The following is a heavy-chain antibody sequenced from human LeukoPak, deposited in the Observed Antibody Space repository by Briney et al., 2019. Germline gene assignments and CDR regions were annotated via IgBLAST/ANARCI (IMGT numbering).Heavy chain of an antibody. CDR1: GGTFSSYA. CDR3: ARRGTDSSGYYYNWFDP. CDR2: IIPIFGTA. V-gene: IGHV1-69*13. J-gene: IGHJ5*02. D-gene: IGHD3-22*01. Sequence: ASVKVSCKASGGTFSSYANSWVRQAPGQGLEWMGGIIPIFGTANYAQKFQGRVTITADESTSTAYMELSSLRSEDTAVYYCARRGTDSSGYYYNWFDPWGQGTLVTVSS.